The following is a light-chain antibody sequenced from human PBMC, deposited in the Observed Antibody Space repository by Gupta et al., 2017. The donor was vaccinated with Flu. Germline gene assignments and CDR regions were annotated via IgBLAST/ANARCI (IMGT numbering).Light chain of an antibody. CDR1: QSISSY. V-gene: IGKV1-39*01. J-gene: IGKJ5*01. Sequence: DIQMTQSPSFLSASVGDRVTITCRASQSISSYLNWYQQKPGKAPKLMIYAASSLQRGVPSRFSGSGSGTDLTLTISSLQPEDFATYSCQQSYSNPPTFGHGTRLEIK. CDR2: AAS. CDR3: QQSYSNPPT.